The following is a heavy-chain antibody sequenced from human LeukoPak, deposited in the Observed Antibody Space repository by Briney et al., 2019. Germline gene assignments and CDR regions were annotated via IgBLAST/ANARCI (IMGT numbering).Heavy chain of an antibody. CDR2: IIPIFGTT. V-gene: IGHV1-69*05. Sequence: ASVKVSCKASGGTFSSYAFGWVRQAPGQGLEWMGGIIPIFGTTNYAEQFQGRVTITTDESTSTAYLDLSSLRSEDTAVYYCAKDGGSATMGFDSWGQGTLVSVSS. J-gene: IGHJ5*01. CDR1: GGTFSSYA. CDR3: AKDGGSATMGFDS. D-gene: IGHD1-26*01.